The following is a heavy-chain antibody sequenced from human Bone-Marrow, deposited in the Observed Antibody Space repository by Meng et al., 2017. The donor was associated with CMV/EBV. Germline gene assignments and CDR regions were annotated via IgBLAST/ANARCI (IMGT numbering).Heavy chain of an antibody. Sequence: GESLKISCAASGFTFSSYDMHWVRQATGKGLEWVSAIGTAGDTYYPGSVKGRFTISRENAKNSLYLQMNSLRAGDTAVYYCARDRIYCSSTSCYISGGMDVWGQGTTVTVSS. J-gene: IGHJ6*02. V-gene: IGHV3-13*01. CDR1: GFTFSSYD. D-gene: IGHD2-2*02. CDR3: ARDRIYCSSTSCYISGGMDV. CDR2: IGTAGDT.